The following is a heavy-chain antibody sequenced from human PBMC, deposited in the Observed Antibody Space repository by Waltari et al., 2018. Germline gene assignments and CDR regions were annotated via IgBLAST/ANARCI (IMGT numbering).Heavy chain of an antibody. D-gene: IGHD3-22*01. CDR3: ARDLEILTYYYDSSGYVDY. V-gene: IGHV1-2*06. CDR1: GYTFTGYY. CDR2: INPNSGGT. Sequence: QVQLVQSGAEVKKPGASVKVSCKASGYTFTGYYMHWVRPAPGQGLEWMGRINPNSGGTNYAQKFQGRVTMTRDTSISTAYMELSRLRSDDTAVYYCARDLEILTYYYDSSGYVDYWGQGTLVTVSS. J-gene: IGHJ4*02.